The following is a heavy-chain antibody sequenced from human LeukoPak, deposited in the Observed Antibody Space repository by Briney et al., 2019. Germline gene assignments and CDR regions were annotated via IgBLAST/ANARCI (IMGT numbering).Heavy chain of an antibody. Sequence: GGSLRLSCAASGFTFSSYEMNWVRQAPGKGLEWVSYMSIIGSTIYYADSVKGRFTISRDNAKNSLYLQMNSLRAEDTAVYYCARNEAYDILTGYYRRATDYWGQGTLVTVSS. CDR1: GFTFSSYE. V-gene: IGHV3-48*03. CDR3: ARNEAYDILTGYYRRATDY. J-gene: IGHJ4*02. D-gene: IGHD3-9*01. CDR2: MSIIGSTI.